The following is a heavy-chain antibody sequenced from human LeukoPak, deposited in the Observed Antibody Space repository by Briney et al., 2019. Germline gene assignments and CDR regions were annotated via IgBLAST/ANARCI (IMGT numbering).Heavy chain of an antibody. CDR3: AKAPRAAAGTYNGMDV. V-gene: IGHV3-23*01. CDR2: ISGSGGST. J-gene: IGHJ6*02. CDR1: GGSFSGYY. D-gene: IGHD6-13*01. Sequence: ETLSLTCAVYGGSFSGYYWSWVRQAPGKGLEWVSAISGSGGSTYYADSVKGRFTISRDNSQDTLYLQMNGLRAEDTAVYYCAKAPRAAAGTYNGMDVWGQGTTVTVSS.